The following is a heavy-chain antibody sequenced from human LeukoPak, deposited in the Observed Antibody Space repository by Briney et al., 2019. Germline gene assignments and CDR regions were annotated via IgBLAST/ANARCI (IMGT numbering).Heavy chain of an antibody. J-gene: IGHJ5*02. Sequence: PGGSLRLSCAASGFTFSSYAMSWVRQAPGKGLEWVSAISDSGGSTYYADSVKGRFTISRDNSKNALYLQMNSLRAEDTAVYYCAKGFVVVVSATQSSWFDPWGQGTLVTVSS. V-gene: IGHV3-23*01. D-gene: IGHD2-15*01. CDR2: ISDSGGST. CDR3: AKGFVVVVSATQSSWFDP. CDR1: GFTFSSYA.